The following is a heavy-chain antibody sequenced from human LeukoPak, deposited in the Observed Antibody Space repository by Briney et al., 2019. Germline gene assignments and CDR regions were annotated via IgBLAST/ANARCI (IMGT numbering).Heavy chain of an antibody. D-gene: IGHD3-22*01. CDR1: GFTLSSYA. CDR2: ISDSGNT. V-gene: IGHV3-23*01. CDR3: TRDAESRYYDSSGYPY. J-gene: IGHJ4*02. Sequence: GGSLRLSCAASGFTLSSYAMSWVRQAPGKGLEWVSAISDSGNTYHADSVKGRFTISRDSSKNTLFLQMNSLKTEDTAVYYCTRDAESRYYDSSGYPYWGQGTLVTVSS.